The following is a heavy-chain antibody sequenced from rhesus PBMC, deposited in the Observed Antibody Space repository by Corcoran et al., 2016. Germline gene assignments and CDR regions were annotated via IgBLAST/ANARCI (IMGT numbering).Heavy chain of an antibody. Sequence: QVTLKESGPALVKPTQTLTLTCTFSGFSLSTSGMGVGWIRQPPGKTLEWLAHIYWDDDKRYSTSLKIRLTISKDTSKNQVFLTMTNMDPVDTATYYCARSRDYNFWSGYYPYGLYSWGQGVVVTVSS. CDR3: ARSRDYNFWSGYYPYGLYS. CDR1: GFSLSTSGMG. D-gene: IGHD3-3*01. J-gene: IGHJ6*01. CDR2: IYWDDDK. V-gene: IGHV2-1*01.